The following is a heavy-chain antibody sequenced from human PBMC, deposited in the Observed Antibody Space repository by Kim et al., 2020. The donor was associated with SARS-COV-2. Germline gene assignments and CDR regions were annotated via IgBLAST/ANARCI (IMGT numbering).Heavy chain of an antibody. D-gene: IGHD5-18*01. Sequence: GGSLRLSCAASGFTFSSYAMSWVRQAPGKGLEWVSAISGSGGSTYYADSVKGRFTISRDNSKNTLYLQMNSLRAEDTAVYYCAKAGLRGYSYGYTDYWGQGTLVTVSS. V-gene: IGHV3-23*01. J-gene: IGHJ4*02. CDR1: GFTFSSYA. CDR3: AKAGLRGYSYGYTDY. CDR2: ISGSGGST.